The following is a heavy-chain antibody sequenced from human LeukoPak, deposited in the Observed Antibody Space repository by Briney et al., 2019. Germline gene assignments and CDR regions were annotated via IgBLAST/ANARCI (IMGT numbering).Heavy chain of an antibody. Sequence: GGSLRLSCAASGFTFSSYWMSWVRQAPGKGLEWVSGINWNGGSTGYADSVKGRFTISRDNAKNSLYLQMNSLRAEDTALYYCARDRPAHDYGDYVGYYFDYWGQGTLVTVSS. D-gene: IGHD4-17*01. CDR3: ARDRPAHDYGDYVGYYFDY. CDR1: GFTFSSYW. CDR2: INWNGGST. V-gene: IGHV3-20*04. J-gene: IGHJ4*02.